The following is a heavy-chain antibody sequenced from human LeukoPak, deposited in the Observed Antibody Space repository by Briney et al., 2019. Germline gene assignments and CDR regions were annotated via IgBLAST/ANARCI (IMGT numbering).Heavy chain of an antibody. CDR3: ARGVDTTTINESNY. D-gene: IGHD5-24*01. Sequence: GGSLRLSCATSGFTFSNFWMHWVRQAPGKGLVWVSRITPDGGGADYMDSVRGRFTISRDNAKNTLYLQMNSLGAEDMAVYFCARGVDTTTINESNYWGQGTLVTVSS. CDR1: GFTFSNFW. CDR2: ITPDGGGA. J-gene: IGHJ4*02. V-gene: IGHV3-74*01.